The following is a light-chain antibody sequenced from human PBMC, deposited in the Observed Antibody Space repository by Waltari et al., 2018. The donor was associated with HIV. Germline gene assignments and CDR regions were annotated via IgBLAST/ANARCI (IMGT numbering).Light chain of an antibody. J-gene: IGKJ5*01. CDR2: GAS. V-gene: IGKV3-20*01. Sequence: EIVLTQSPGTLSLSPGERATLSCRASQTISNNDLVWYQQTPGRAPRLLISGASNRATGIPDRFSGSGSGTDFTLTITRLEPEDSAVYYCQQYHNTPFTFGQGTRLEIK. CDR3: QQYHNTPFT. CDR1: QTISNND.